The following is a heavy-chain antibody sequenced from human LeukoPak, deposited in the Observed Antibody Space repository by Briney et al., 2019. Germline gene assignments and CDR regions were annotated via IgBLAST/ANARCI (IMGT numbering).Heavy chain of an antibody. D-gene: IGHD3-9*01. CDR3: ARTRPARNYDILTGLTNYYFDY. J-gene: IGHJ4*02. CDR2: IIPIFGTA. V-gene: IGHV1-69*06. Sequence: GASVKVSCKASGGTFSSYAISWVRQAPGQGLEWMGGIIPIFGTANYAQKFQGRVTITADKSTSTAYMELSSLRSEDTAVYYCARTRPARNYDILTGLTNYYFDYWGQGTLVTVSS. CDR1: GGTFSSYA.